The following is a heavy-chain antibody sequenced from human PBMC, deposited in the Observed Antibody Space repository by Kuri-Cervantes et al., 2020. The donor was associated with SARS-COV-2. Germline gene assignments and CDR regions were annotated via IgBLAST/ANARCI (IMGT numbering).Heavy chain of an antibody. D-gene: IGHD1/OR15-1a*01. CDR2: INHSGST. V-gene: IGHV4-34*01. CDR3: ASRTEFYYYMDV. J-gene: IGHJ6*03. CDR1: GGSFSGYY. Sequence: SETLSLTCAVYGGSFSGYYWSWIRQPPGKGLEWIGEINHSGSTNYNPSLKSRVTISVDTSKNQFSLKLSSVTAADTAVYYCASRTEFYYYMDVWGKGTTVTVSS.